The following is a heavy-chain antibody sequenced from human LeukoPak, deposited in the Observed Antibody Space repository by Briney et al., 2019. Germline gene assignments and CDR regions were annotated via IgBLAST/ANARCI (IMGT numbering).Heavy chain of an antibody. CDR2: IFPSGGEI. D-gene: IGHD2-8*02. CDR1: GFSFDDYA. CDR3: ATYRQVLLPFES. J-gene: IGHJ4*02. Sequence: GGSLRLSCAASGFSFDDYAMSWVRQPPGKGLEWVSSIFPSGGEIHYADSVRGRLTISRDNSKSTLSLQMNSLRVEDTAIYYCATYRQVLLPFESWGQGTLVTVSS. V-gene: IGHV3-23*01.